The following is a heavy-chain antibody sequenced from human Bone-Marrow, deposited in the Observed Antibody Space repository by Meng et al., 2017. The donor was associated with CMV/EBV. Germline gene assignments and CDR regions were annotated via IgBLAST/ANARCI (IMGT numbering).Heavy chain of an antibody. J-gene: IGHJ5*02. Sequence: GGSLRLSCAASGFTFSGSAMHWVRQAPGKGLEWVSAISGSGGSTYYADSVKGRFTISRDNSKNTLYLQMNSLRAEDTAVYYCAKERITIFGVDPRQNWFDPWGQGTLATVSS. CDR1: GFTFSGSA. V-gene: IGHV3-23*01. CDR3: AKERITIFGVDPRQNWFDP. D-gene: IGHD3-3*01. CDR2: ISGSGGST.